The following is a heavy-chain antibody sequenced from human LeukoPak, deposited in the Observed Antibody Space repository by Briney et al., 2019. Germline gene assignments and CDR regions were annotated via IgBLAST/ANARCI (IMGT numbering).Heavy chain of an antibody. CDR1: GGTFSSYA. J-gene: IGHJ4*02. CDR3: VREGEPQTFAY. D-gene: IGHD3-16*01. CDR2: TIPIFGTA. Sequence: SVKVSCKASGGTFSSYAISWVRQAPGQGLEWMGGTIPIFGTATYAQRFQGRVTITTDESRSTAYMELNSLRSDDTAVYYCVREGEPQTFAYWGQGTLVTVSS. V-gene: IGHV1-69*05.